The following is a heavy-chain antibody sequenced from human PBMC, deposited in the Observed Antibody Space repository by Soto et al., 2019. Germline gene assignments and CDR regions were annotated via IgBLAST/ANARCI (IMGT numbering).Heavy chain of an antibody. CDR3: AREVAADSTFRVDVFDI. CDR2: IIPIFTTT. CDR1: GGTFSNHA. V-gene: IGHV1-69*12. J-gene: IGHJ3*02. D-gene: IGHD6-13*01. Sequence: QVQLVQSGAEVKKPGSSVKVSCKASGGTFSNHAINWVRQAPGQGLEWMGRIIPIFTTTDYAQRFQGRVTITADESAIKAYIEVSSLKHHDTAVYYCAREVAADSTFRVDVFDIWGQGTMVTVSS.